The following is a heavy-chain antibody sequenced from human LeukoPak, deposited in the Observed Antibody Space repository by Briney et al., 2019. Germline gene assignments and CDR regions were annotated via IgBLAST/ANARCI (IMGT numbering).Heavy chain of an antibody. CDR2: INHSGST. CDR1: GGSFSGYY. CDR3: ARDSGHSYGYYYGMDV. D-gene: IGHD5-18*01. Sequence: SETLSLTCAVYGGSFSGYYWSWIRQPPGKGLEWIGEINHSGSTNYNPSLKSRVTISVDTSKNQFSLKLSSVTAADTAVYYCARDSGHSYGYYYGMDVWGQGTTVTVSS. J-gene: IGHJ6*02. V-gene: IGHV4-34*01.